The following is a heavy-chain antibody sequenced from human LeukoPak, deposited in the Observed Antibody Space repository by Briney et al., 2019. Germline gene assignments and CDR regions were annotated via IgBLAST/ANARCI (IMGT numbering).Heavy chain of an antibody. V-gene: IGHV4-38-2*01. CDR1: GNSISSGYY. Sequence: SETLSLTCSVSGNSISSGYYWGWIRQPPGKGLKWIGSIYYSGSTYYNPSLKSRVTISVDTSKNQFSLKLSSVTAADTAVYYCARRGGSSGFDYWGQGTLVTVSS. CDR2: IYYSGST. J-gene: IGHJ4*02. CDR3: ARRGGSSGFDY. D-gene: IGHD3-22*01.